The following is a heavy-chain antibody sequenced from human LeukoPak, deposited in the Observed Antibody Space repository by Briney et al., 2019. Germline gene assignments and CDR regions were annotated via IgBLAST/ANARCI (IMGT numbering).Heavy chain of an antibody. V-gene: IGHV3-7*01. CDR3: ARLGVRGQLTHFDY. CDR2: IKQDGSDK. D-gene: IGHD1-26*01. J-gene: IGHJ4*02. Sequence: PGGSLRLSCAASGFTFSTYWMTWVRQAPGKGLEWVANIKQDGSDKYYVDSVKGRFTISRDNAKNSLYLQMNSLRAEDTAVYYCARLGVRGQLTHFDYWGQGTLVTVSS. CDR1: GFTFSTYW.